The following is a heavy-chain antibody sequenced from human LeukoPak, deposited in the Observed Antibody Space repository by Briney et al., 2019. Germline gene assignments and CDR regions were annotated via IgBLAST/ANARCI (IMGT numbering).Heavy chain of an antibody. J-gene: IGHJ5*02. CDR2: INHSGST. CDR3: ARRYSSGWSSRFDP. V-gene: IGHV4-34*01. CDR1: GGSFSGYY. Sequence: SETLSLTCAVYGGSFSGYYWSWIRQPPGKGLEWIGEINHSGSTNYNPSLKSRVTISVDTSKNQFSLKLSSVTAADTAVYYCARRYSSGWSSRFDPWGQGTLVTVSS. D-gene: IGHD6-19*01.